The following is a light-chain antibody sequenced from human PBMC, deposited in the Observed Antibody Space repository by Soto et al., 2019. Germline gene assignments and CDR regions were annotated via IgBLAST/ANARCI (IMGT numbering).Light chain of an antibody. J-gene: IGLJ2*01. V-gene: IGLV3-21*01. CDR1: NIGDTG. Sequence: SYVLTQPPSVSVAPGKTARITCGGDNIGDTGLHWYQQKPGQAPVLVIFYDSDRPSGIPDRFSGSNSGNTATLTISRVEAGDEADYYCQVWDSDDDHPTFGGGTKLTVL. CDR2: YDS. CDR3: QVWDSDDDHPT.